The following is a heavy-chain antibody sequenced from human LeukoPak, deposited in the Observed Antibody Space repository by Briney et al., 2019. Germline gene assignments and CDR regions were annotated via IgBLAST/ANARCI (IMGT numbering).Heavy chain of an antibody. D-gene: IGHD6-19*01. V-gene: IGHV4-39*07. CDR3: ARSSGWVYYFDY. CDR2: IYYSGKT. CDR1: GGSIISSSYY. Sequence: SETLSLTCTVSGGSIISSSYYWGWIRQPPGKGLEWIGSIYYSGKTDYNPSLKSRVTISVDTSKNQFSLKLSSVTAADTAVYYCARSSGWVYYFDYWGQGTLVTVSS. J-gene: IGHJ4*02.